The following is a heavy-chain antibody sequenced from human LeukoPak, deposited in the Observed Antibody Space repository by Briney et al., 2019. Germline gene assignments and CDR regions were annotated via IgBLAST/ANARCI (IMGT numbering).Heavy chain of an antibody. CDR3: ASDGLRRYYGSGSYRYFDY. Sequence: SSETLSLTCTVSGGSISSYYWSWIRQPAGKGLEWIGRIYTSGSTNYNPSLKSRVTMSVDTSKNQFSLKLSSVTAADTAVYYCASDGLRRYYGSGSYRYFDYWGQGTLVTVSS. CDR1: GGSISSYY. CDR2: IYTSGST. V-gene: IGHV4-4*07. D-gene: IGHD3-10*01. J-gene: IGHJ4*02.